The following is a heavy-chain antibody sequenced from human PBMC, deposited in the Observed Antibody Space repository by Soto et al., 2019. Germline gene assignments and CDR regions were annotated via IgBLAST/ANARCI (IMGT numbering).Heavy chain of an antibody. CDR3: VRDGSKTLRDCFDP. CDR1: GGSMSKFY. V-gene: IGHV4-4*07. D-gene: IGHD4-17*01. J-gene: IGHJ5*02. Sequence: SETLSLTCSVSGGSMSKFYWSWIRKTAGKGLEWMGRVYATGTSDYNPSLRSRIAMSVDISKKTFSLRLRSVTAADTGVYYCVRDGSKTLRDCFDPWGQGILGT. CDR2: VYATGTS.